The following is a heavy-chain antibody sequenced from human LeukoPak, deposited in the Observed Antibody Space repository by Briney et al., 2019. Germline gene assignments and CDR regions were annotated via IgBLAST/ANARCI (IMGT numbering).Heavy chain of an antibody. D-gene: IGHD3-10*01. V-gene: IGHV3-11*04. CDR1: GFTFSDYY. Sequence: KTGGSLRLSCAASGFTFSDYYMSWIRQAPGKVLEWVSYISSSGSTIYYADSVKGRFTISRDNAKNSLYLQMNSLRAEDTAVYYCARDLYYYGSGSYLVYWGQGTLVTVSS. CDR2: ISSSGSTI. CDR3: ARDLYYYGSGSYLVY. J-gene: IGHJ4*02.